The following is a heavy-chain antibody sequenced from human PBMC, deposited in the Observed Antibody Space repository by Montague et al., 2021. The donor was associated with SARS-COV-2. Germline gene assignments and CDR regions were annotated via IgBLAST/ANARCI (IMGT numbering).Heavy chain of an antibody. CDR3: ARGYQLRFLEWSSRQSTFDY. D-gene: IGHD3-3*01. V-gene: IGHV4-34*01. CDR1: GGSFSGYY. CDR2: INHSGST. J-gene: IGHJ4*02. Sequence: SETLSLTCAVYGGSFSGYYWSWIRQPPGKGLEWIGEINHSGSTNRNPSLKSRVTISVDTSKNQFSLKLSSVTAADTAVYYCARGYQLRFLEWSSRQSTFDYWGQGTLVTVSS.